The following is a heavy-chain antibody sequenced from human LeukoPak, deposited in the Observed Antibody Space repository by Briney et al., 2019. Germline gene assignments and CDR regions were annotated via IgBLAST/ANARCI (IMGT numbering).Heavy chain of an antibody. CDR3: ARGDYFDSSGYQHWFDP. Sequence: GRSPRLSCAASGFTFNTYALHWVRQAPGKGLEWMAVISYDGSNKYYADSVKGRFTISRDNSKNTLFLQMNSLRAEDTAVFYCARGDYFDSSGYQHWFDPWGQGTLVTVSS. D-gene: IGHD3-22*01. CDR1: GFTFNTYA. J-gene: IGHJ5*02. CDR2: ISYDGSNK. V-gene: IGHV3-30*01.